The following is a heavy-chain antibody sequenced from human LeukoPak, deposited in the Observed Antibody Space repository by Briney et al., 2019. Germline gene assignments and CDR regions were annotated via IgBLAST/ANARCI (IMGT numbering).Heavy chain of an antibody. Sequence: EASVKVSCKASGYTFTDYYMHWVRQAPGQGLDWVGWINPTSGATNYAQKFRGRVTMTRDTSNNTSYMELSRLRSDDTAVYYCAREFRTTTWSFDAFDLWGQGTMVTVSS. CDR2: INPTSGAT. J-gene: IGHJ3*01. D-gene: IGHD1/OR15-1a*01. V-gene: IGHV1-2*02. CDR3: AREFRTTTWSFDAFDL. CDR1: GYTFTDYY.